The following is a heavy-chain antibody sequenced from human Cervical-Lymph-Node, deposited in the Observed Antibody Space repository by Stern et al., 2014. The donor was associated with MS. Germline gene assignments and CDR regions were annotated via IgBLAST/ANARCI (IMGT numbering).Heavy chain of an antibody. CDR1: GYAFNSYY. J-gene: IGHJ6*02. CDR3: ARGPNEHWGGHYHSNGLDV. CDR2: INPNRGGT. V-gene: IGHV1-2*02. D-gene: IGHD7-27*01. Sequence: QVQLQQSGAEVKKPGASVTVSCTASGYAFNSYYLHWVRQAPGQGLEWMGWINPNRGGTAYAPRFHGRVSMTRDTSIITAYMELTGLTSDDTAVYYCARGPNEHWGGHYHSNGLDVWGLGTTVTVSS.